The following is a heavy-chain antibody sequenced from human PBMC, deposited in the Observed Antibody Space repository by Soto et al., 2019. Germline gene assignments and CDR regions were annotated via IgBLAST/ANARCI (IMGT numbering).Heavy chain of an antibody. CDR2: ISGSGGST. J-gene: IGHJ6*03. CDR1: GFTFSSYA. CDR3: AKSNSQSYHYYYMDV. V-gene: IGHV3-23*01. Sequence: GGSMRVSCAAAGFTFSSYAMTWVRQDPGKGLEWVSAISGSGGSTYYADSVKGRFTISRDNSKNTLFLQMNSLRAEDAAVYYCAKSNSQSYHYYYMDVWGKGTTVTVSS. D-gene: IGHD4-4*01.